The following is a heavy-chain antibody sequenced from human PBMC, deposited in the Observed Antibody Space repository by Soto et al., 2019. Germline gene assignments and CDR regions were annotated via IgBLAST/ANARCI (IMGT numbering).Heavy chain of an antibody. CDR1: GFTFSSYA. D-gene: IGHD3-3*01. CDR3: AKDPGPSFGASYYYYGMDV. CDR2: ISGSGGST. V-gene: IGHV3-23*01. Sequence: EVQLLESGGGLVQPGGSLRLSCAASGFTFSSYAMSWVRQAPGKGLEWVSAISGSGGSTYYADSVKGRFTISRDNSKNTLYLQMNSLRAEDTAVYYCAKDPGPSFGASYYYYGMDVWGQGTTVTVSS. J-gene: IGHJ6*02.